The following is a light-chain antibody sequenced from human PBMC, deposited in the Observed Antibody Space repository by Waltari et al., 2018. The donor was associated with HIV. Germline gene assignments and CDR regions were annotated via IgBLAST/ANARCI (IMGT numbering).Light chain of an antibody. CDR2: RNN. CDR3: AAWDASLSAVV. V-gene: IGLV1-47*01. Sequence: QSVLTQPPSASGTPGQRVTIPCSGSSSNIGSNYVYWYQQLHVTDPKLLVYRNNQRPSVVPDRFSGSKSGTSASLAISGLRSEDEADYYCAAWDASLSAVVFGGGTKLTVL. J-gene: IGLJ2*01. CDR1: SSNIGSNY.